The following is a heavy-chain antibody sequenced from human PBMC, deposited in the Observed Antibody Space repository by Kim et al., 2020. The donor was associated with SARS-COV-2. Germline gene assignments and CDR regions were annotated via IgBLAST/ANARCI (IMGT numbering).Heavy chain of an antibody. Sequence: GGSLRLSCAASGFTFSSYWMHWVRQAPGKGLVWVSRINSDGSSTSYADSVKGRFTISRDNAKNTLYLQMNSLRAEDTAVYYCAREGPERYYYYYMDVWGKGTTVTVSS. V-gene: IGHV3-74*01. J-gene: IGHJ6*03. CDR1: GFTFSSYW. CDR3: AREGPERYYYYYMDV. D-gene: IGHD1-1*01. CDR2: INSDGSST.